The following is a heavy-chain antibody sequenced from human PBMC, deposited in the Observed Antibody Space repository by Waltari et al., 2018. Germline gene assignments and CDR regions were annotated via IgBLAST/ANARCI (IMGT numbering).Heavy chain of an antibody. CDR1: DGSISSGGYS. CDR2: IYHSGST. V-gene: IGHV4-30-2*01. Sequence: QLQLQESGSGLVKPSQTLSLTCAVSDGSISSGGYSWSWIRQPPGQGLEWIGYIYHSGSTYYNPSLKRRVTIAVDRSKNQFSLKLSSVTAADTAVYYCARGVRYCSSTSCRGYYFDYWGQGTLVTVSS. CDR3: ARGVRYCSSTSCRGYYFDY. J-gene: IGHJ4*02. D-gene: IGHD2-2*01.